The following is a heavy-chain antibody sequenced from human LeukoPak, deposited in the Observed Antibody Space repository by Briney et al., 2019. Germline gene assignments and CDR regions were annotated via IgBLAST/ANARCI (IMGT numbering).Heavy chain of an antibody. V-gene: IGHV4-31*02. D-gene: IGHD2-15*01. CDR1: GFTFSSYA. J-gene: IGHJ1*01. Sequence: LRLSCAASGFTFSSYAMSWVRQHPGKGLEWIGYIYYSGSTYYNPSLKSRVTISVDTSKNQFSLKLSSVTAADTAVYYCAREGGPYCSGGSCHKEYFQHWGQGTLVTVSS. CDR2: IYYSGST. CDR3: AREGGPYCSGGSCHKEYFQH.